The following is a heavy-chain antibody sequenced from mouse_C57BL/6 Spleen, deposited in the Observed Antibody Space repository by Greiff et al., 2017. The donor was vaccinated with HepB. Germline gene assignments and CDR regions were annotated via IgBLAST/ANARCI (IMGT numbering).Heavy chain of an antibody. D-gene: IGHD1-1*01. Sequence: QVQLQQPGAELVRPGSSVKLSCKASGYTFTSYWMDWVKQRPGQGLEWIGNIYPSDSETHYNQKFKDKATLTVDKSSSTAYMQLSSLTSEDSAVYYCARLTAVVATDAMDYWGQGTSVTVSS. J-gene: IGHJ4*01. V-gene: IGHV1-61*01. CDR2: IYPSDSET. CDR3: ARLTAVVATDAMDY. CDR1: GYTFTSYW.